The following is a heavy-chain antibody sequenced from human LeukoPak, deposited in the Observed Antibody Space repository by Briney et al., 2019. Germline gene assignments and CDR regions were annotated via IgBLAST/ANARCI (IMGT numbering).Heavy chain of an antibody. CDR1: GFTFDDYA. D-gene: IGHD1-26*01. V-gene: IGHV3-9*01. CDR2: ISWNSGSI. J-gene: IGHJ3*01. CDR3: ARGYRIVDLFCASL. Sequence: GGSLRLSCAASGFTFDDYAMHWVRQAPGKGLEWVSGISWNSGSIGYADSVKGRFTISRDNAKNSLYLQMNTLRAEDTAVYYCARGYRIVDLFCASLWGQGTMVTVSS.